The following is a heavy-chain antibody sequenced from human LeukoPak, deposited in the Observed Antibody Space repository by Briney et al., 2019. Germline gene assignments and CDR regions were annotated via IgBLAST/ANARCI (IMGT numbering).Heavy chain of an antibody. D-gene: IGHD6-19*01. CDR1: GYTFTGYY. V-gene: IGHV1-2*02. Sequence: ASVKVSCKASGYTFTGYYMHWVRQAPGQGLEWMGWINPNSGGTNYAQKFQGRVTMTRDTSISTAYMELTRLRSDDTAVYYCTRLERSGPNYWGRGTLVTVSS. J-gene: IGHJ4*02. CDR3: TRLERSGPNY. CDR2: INPNSGGT.